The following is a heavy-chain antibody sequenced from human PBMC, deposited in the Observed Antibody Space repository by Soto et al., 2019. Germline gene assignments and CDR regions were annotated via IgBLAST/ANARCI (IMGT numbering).Heavy chain of an antibody. J-gene: IGHJ4*02. CDR2: ISSSSTI. CDR1: GFTFSSYS. D-gene: IGHD6-13*01. Sequence: GGSLRLSCAASGFTFSSYSMNWVRQAPGKGLEWVSFISSSSTIYYADSVKGRFTISRDNAKNSLYLQMNSLRDEDTAVYFCARGTDTSSSCPDYRGQRTVVTVSS. CDR3: ARGTDTSSSCPDY. V-gene: IGHV3-48*02.